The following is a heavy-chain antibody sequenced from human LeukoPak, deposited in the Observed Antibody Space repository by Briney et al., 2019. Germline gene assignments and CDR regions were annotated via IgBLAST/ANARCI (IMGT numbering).Heavy chain of an antibody. Sequence: SETLSLTCTVSGGSISSSSYYWGWIRQPPGKGLEWIGRIYYSGSTYYNPALKSRGTIRIDPSKNQFSLTLSSVTAADTAVYYCARGGAPYDILTGYYTRDAFDIWGQGTMVTLSS. V-gene: IGHV4-39*07. CDR3: ARGGAPYDILTGYYTRDAFDI. CDR2: IYYSGST. CDR1: GGSISSSSYY. J-gene: IGHJ3*02. D-gene: IGHD3-9*01.